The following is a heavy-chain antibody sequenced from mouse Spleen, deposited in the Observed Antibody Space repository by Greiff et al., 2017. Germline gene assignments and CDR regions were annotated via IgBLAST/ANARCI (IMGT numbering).Heavy chain of an antibody. CDR1: GYTFTSYW. D-gene: IGHD3-2*01. J-gene: IGHJ2*01. CDR2: INPSNGGT. CDR3: ARYDSSGYDYFDY. Sequence: VQLQQPGTELVKPGASVKLSCKASGYTFTSYWMHWVKQRPGQGLEWIGNINPSNGGTNYNEKFKSKATLTVDKSSSTAYMQLSSLTSEDSAVYYCARYDSSGYDYFDYWGQGTTLTVSS. V-gene: IGHV1-53*01.